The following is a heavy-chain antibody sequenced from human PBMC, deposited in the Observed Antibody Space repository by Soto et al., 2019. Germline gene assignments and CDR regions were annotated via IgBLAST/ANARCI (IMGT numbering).Heavy chain of an antibody. CDR3: ARGQMATCDY. J-gene: IGHJ4*02. CDR2: IYYSGST. D-gene: IGHD5-12*01. CDR1: GGSISSGDYY. V-gene: IGHV4-30-4*01. Sequence: QVQLQESGPGLVKPSQTLSLTCTVSGGSISSGDYYWSWIRQPPGKVLEWIGYIYYSGSTYYNPSHKGRVTISVDTSKNQFSLKLRSVTAADTAVSYCARGQMATCDYWGQGTLVTVSS.